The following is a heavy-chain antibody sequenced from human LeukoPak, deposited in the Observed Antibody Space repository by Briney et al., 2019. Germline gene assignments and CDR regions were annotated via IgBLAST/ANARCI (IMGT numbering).Heavy chain of an antibody. Sequence: GGSLRLSCAASGFTVRSNYMSWVRQAPGKGLEWVSVIYSGGSTYYADSVKGRFTISRDNSKNTLYLQMNSLRAEDTAVYYCARESPVSTGYFDYWGQGTLVTVSS. V-gene: IGHV3-53*01. J-gene: IGHJ4*02. CDR3: ARESPVSTGYFDY. D-gene: IGHD7-27*01. CDR2: IYSGGST. CDR1: GFTVRSNY.